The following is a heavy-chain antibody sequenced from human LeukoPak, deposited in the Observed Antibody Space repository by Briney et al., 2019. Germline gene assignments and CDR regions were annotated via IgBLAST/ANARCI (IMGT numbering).Heavy chain of an antibody. CDR1: GGSISISNW. CDR2: IYHSGST. V-gene: IGHV4-4*02. J-gene: IGHJ4*02. D-gene: IGHD5-18*01. Sequence: PSGTLSLTCAVSGGSISISNWWSWVRQPPGKGLEWIGEIYHSGSTNYNPSLKSRVTISVDTSKNQFSLKLSSVTAADTAVYYCARHTEGVGLDYWGQGTLVTVSS. CDR3: ARHTEGVGLDY.